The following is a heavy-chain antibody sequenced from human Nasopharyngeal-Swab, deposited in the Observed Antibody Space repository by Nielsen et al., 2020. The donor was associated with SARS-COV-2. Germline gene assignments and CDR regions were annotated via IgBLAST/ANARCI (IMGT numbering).Heavy chain of an antibody. V-gene: IGHV3-30*03. Sequence: GKSLKISCAASGFTFSSYGMHWVRQAPGKGLEWVAVISYDGSNKYYADSVKGRFTISRDNSKNTLYLQMNSLRAEDTAVYYCGGGMVRSLGNLYWGQGTLVTVSS. CDR1: GFTFSSYG. CDR3: GGGMVRSLGNLY. CDR2: ISYDGSNK. D-gene: IGHD3-10*01. J-gene: IGHJ4*02.